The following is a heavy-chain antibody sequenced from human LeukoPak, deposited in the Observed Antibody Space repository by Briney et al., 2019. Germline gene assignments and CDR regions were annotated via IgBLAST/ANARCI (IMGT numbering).Heavy chain of an antibody. CDR1: GFTFSNYE. CDR2: MYSGSRT. J-gene: IGHJ4*02. D-gene: IGHD6-13*01. CDR3: AKDDSGYSSSWSVDY. Sequence: GGSLRLSCAASGFTFSNYEMNWVRQAPGKGLEWVSVMYSGSRTDYAESVKGRFTISRDNSKNTLYLQMNSLRAEDTAVYYCAKDDSGYSSSWSVDYWGQGTLVTVSS. V-gene: IGHV3-23*03.